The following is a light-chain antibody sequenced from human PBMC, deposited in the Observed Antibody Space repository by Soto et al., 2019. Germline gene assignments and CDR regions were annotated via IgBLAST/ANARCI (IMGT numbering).Light chain of an antibody. Sequence: EVVLTQSPGTLSLSPGERATLSCRASQSVSSSYLAWYQQQPGQAPRLLIYGASSRATGIPDRFSGSGSGTDFTLTISRLEPEDFAVYYCQQYGSSVVTFGGGTKLEIK. CDR3: QQYGSSVVT. J-gene: IGKJ4*01. CDR1: QSVSSSY. V-gene: IGKV3-20*01. CDR2: GAS.